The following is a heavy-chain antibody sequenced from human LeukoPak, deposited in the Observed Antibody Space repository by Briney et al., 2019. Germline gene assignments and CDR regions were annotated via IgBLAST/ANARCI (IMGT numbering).Heavy chain of an antibody. CDR1: GYTFTSYG. CDR3: ARVSVVSTYNWFDP. V-gene: IGHV1-18*01. D-gene: IGHD2-8*02. CDR2: ISAYNGNT. Sequence: GASVKVSCKASGYTFTSYGISWVRQAPGQGLEWMGWISAYNGNTNYAQKLQGRVTMTADTSTSTAYMELRSLRSDDTAVYYCARVSVVSTYNWFDPWGQGTLVTVSS. J-gene: IGHJ5*02.